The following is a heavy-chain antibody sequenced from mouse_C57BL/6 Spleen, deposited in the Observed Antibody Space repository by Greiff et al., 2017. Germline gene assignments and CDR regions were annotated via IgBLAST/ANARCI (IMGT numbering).Heavy chain of an antibody. CDR1: GFTFSDYG. J-gene: IGHJ2*01. D-gene: IGHD2-3*01. V-gene: IGHV5-15*01. CDR2: ISNLTYSI. Sequence: EVQGVESGGGLVQPGGSLKLSCAASGFTFSDYGMAWVRQAPRKGPEWVAFISNLTYSIYYADTVTGRFTISRENAKNTLYREVSSLRSEDTALYYCARRDDGGYFDYWGQGTTLTVSS. CDR3: ARRDDGGYFDY.